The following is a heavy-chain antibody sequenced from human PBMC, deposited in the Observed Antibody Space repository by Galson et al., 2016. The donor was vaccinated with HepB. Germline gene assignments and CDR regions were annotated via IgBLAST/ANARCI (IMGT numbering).Heavy chain of an antibody. Sequence: SLRLSCAASGFMFSGYWMNWVRQAPGKGLEWVATINNDGSGNYYVDSVKGRFTISRDNTKNSLHLQMNSLRAEDTAVYYCASDIVVEPAAWGQGTLVTVPS. CDR1: GFMFSGYW. J-gene: IGHJ5*02. D-gene: IGHD2-2*01. V-gene: IGHV3-7*03. CDR3: ASDIVVEPAA. CDR2: INNDGSGN.